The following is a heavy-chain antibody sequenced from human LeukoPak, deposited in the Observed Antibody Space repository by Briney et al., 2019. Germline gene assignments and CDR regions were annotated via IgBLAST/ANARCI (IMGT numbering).Heavy chain of an antibody. V-gene: IGHV4-30-4*01. CDR2: IYYSGIT. CDR3: ARRKSGWFDP. Sequence: SQTLSLTCTVSGDSISSGDYYWTWIRQPPGKGLEWIGYIYYSGITYYNPSLKSRVAISVDTSKNQFSLKLTSVTAADTAVYYCARRKSGWFDPWAQGTLVTVSS. J-gene: IGHJ5*02. CDR1: GDSISSGDYY.